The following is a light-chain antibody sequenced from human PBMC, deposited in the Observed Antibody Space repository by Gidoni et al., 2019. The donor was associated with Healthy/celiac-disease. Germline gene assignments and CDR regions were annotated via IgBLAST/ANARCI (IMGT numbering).Light chain of an antibody. CDR2: KAS. CDR3: QQYNSHWYT. J-gene: IGKJ2*01. V-gene: IGKV1-5*03. Sequence: DIQMTQSPSTLSASVGDRVTITCRASQSISSWLAWYQQKPGKAPKLLIYKASSLESGVPSRFSGSGSGTEFTLTISSLQPDDFATYYCQQYNSHWYTFXXXTKLEIK. CDR1: QSISSW.